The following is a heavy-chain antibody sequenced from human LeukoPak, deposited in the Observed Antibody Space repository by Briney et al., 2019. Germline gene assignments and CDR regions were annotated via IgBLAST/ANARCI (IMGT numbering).Heavy chain of an antibody. J-gene: IGHJ3*02. CDR1: NGSISSNY. CDR2: IYNRGST. CDR3: ARDRPGIAVAGDAFDI. D-gene: IGHD6-19*01. Sequence: PSETLSLTCTVSNGSISSNYWSWIRQPPGKGLEWIGYIYNRGSTNYNPSLKSRVTISVDTSKNQFSLKLRSVTAADTAVYYCARDRPGIAVAGDAFDIWGQGTMVTVSS. V-gene: IGHV4-59*01.